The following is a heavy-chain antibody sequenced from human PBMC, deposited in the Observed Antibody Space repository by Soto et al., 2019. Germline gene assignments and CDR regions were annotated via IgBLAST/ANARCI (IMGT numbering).Heavy chain of an antibody. D-gene: IGHD6-13*01. CDR2: IYTSGST. V-gene: IGHV4-4*07. CDR3: ARDTISSAGTESNYSYYGMDV. CDR1: GGSISSYY. Sequence: PSETLSLTCTVSGGSISSYYWSWIRQPAGKGLEWIGRIYTSGSTNYNPSLKGRVTMSVDTSKNQFSLKLSSVTAADTAVYYCARDTISSAGTESNYSYYGMDVWGQGTTVTVSS. J-gene: IGHJ6*02.